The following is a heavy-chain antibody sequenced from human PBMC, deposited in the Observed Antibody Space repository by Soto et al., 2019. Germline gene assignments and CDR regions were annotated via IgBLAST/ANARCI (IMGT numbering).Heavy chain of an antibody. D-gene: IGHD3-10*01. CDR3: ARGRIFAMVLLFELQDADYNYID. CDR2: IYYSGST. J-gene: IGHJ6*03. CDR1: GGSISSYY. V-gene: IGHV4-59*08. Sequence: SETLSLTCTVSGGSISSYYWSWIRQPPGKGLEWIGYIYYSGSTNYNPSLKSRVTISVDTSKNQFSLKLSSVTAADTAVYYCARGRIFAMVLLFELQDADYNYID.